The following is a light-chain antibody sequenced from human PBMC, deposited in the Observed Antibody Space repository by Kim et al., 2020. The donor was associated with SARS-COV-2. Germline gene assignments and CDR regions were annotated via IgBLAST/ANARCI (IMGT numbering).Light chain of an antibody. Sequence: DIVMTQYPDSLAVSLGERATINCKSSQSVLNSYDNKNYLAWYQQKPGQCPKLLINWASTRDSGVPDRFSGSGSGTDFTLTISSLQAEDVAVCYCQQYNSNPRTFGQGTKVDIK. CDR1: QSVLNSYDNKNY. CDR3: QQYNSNPRT. V-gene: IGKV4-1*01. CDR2: WAS. J-gene: IGKJ1*01.